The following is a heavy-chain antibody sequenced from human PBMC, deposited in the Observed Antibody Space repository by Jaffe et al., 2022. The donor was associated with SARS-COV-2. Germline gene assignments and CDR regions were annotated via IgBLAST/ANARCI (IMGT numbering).Heavy chain of an antibody. J-gene: IGHJ5*02. D-gene: IGHD3-10*01. V-gene: IGHV5-51*01. CDR1: GYSFTSYW. CDR3: ARRQSGGGSNYGSGSYLSYNWFDP. Sequence: EVQLVQSGAEVKKPGESLKISCKGSGYSFTSYWIGWVRQMPGKGLEWMGIIYPGDSDTRYSPSFQGQVTISADKSISTAYLQWSSLKASDTAMYYCARRQSGGGSNYGSGSYLSYNWFDPWGQGTLVTVSS. CDR2: IYPGDSDT.